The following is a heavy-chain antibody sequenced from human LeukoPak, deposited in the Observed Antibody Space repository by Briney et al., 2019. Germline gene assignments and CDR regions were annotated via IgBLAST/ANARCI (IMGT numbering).Heavy chain of an antibody. V-gene: IGHV4-31*03. CDR1: GDSITSAGYY. D-gene: IGHD2-15*01. Sequence: SETLSLTCTVSGDSITSAGYYWTWVRQYPRKGLEWIGYIYNAGSTYYNPSLKSRVTTSLDTSKNQFSLRLSSVTAADTAVYYCARVVAATIYQFDHWGQGTLVTVSS. CDR2: IYNAGST. J-gene: IGHJ4*02. CDR3: ARVVAATIYQFDH.